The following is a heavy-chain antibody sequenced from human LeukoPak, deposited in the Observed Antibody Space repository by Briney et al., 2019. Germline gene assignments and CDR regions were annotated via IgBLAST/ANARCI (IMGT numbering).Heavy chain of an antibody. CDR1: GGTFSSYA. CDR3: ARGYYYDSSGYLDY. V-gene: IGHV1-69*04. D-gene: IGHD3-22*01. Sequence: SVKVSCKASGGTFSSYAISWVRQAPGQGLEWMGRIIPILGIANYAQKFHGRVTITADKSKSTAYMELSSLRSEDTAVYYCARGYYYDSSGYLDYWGQGTLVTVSS. CDR2: IIPILGIA. J-gene: IGHJ4*02.